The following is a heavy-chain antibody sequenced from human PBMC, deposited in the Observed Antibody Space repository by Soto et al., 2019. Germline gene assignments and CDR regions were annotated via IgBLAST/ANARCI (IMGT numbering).Heavy chain of an antibody. CDR2: ISDGGTTI. Sequence: EAELVESGGGLVQPGGSLTLSCAASGFIFSDYAVDWVRQAPGRGPEWISYISDGGTTIYYAASVKGRFTISRDDAKKSLYMHMHNLSVDDTAIYFCVKEYCTGGTCFDSFDLWGQGTVVTVSS. J-gene: IGHJ3*01. D-gene: IGHD2-8*02. V-gene: IGHV3-48*03. CDR1: GFIFSDYA. CDR3: VKEYCTGGTCFDSFDL.